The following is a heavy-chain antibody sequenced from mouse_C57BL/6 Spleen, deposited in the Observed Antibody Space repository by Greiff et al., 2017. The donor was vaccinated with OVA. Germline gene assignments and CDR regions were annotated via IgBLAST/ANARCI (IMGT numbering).Heavy chain of an antibody. V-gene: IGHV3-6*01. CDR3: AREVYDGYPGYFDV. J-gene: IGHJ1*03. D-gene: IGHD2-3*01. CDR1: GYSITSGYY. CDR2: IRYDGSN. Sequence: VQLQQSGPGLVKPSQSLSLTCSVTGYSITSGYYWNWIRQFPGNKLEWMGYIRYDGSNNYNPSLKNRTSITRDTSKNQFFLKLNSVTTKDTSTYYCAREVYDGYPGYFDVWGTGTTVTVSS.